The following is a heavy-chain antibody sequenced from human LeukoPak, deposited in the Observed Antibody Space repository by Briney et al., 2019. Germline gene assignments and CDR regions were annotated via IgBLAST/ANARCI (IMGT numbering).Heavy chain of an antibody. Sequence: GESLKISYKGFGYTFTNYWIGWVRQMPGKGLEWMGIIFPGDFDTRYSPSFQGQVTISADKSIGTAYLQLSSLKASDSAKYYCARRHLSGGDPYYFDYWGQGTLVTVSS. D-gene: IGHD2-21*01. CDR3: ARRHLSGGDPYYFDY. CDR1: GYTFTNYW. CDR2: IFPGDFDT. J-gene: IGHJ4*02. V-gene: IGHV5-51*01.